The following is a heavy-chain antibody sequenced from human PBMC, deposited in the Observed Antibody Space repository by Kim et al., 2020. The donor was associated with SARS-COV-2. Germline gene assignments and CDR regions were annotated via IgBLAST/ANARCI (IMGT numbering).Heavy chain of an antibody. CDR1: GGSISSYY. Sequence: SETLSFTCIVSGGSISSYYWNWIRQPPGKGLEWIGYIYYSGSTNYNPSLKSRVTISVETSKNQFSLKLSSVTAADTAVYYCARFHCGGDCLPPDYYGMDVWGQGTTVTVSS. CDR2: IYYSGST. V-gene: IGHV4-59*13. CDR3: ARFHCGGDCLPPDYYGMDV. D-gene: IGHD2-21*02. J-gene: IGHJ6*02.